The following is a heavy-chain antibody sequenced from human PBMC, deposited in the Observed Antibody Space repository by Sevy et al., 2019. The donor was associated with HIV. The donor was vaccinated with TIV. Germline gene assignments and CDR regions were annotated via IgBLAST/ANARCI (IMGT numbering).Heavy chain of an antibody. J-gene: IGHJ4*02. CDR1: GFTFATYA. CDR2: ISYDGSNK. D-gene: IGHD3-16*01. CDR3: ARGGEWLTLIYDY. Sequence: GGSRRLSCAASGFTFATYAIHWVRQAPGKGLEWVAVISYDGSNKHYTDSVKGRFTISRDNSRNTLYLQMNSLRTEDTAVYYCARGGEWLTLIYDYWGQGTLVTVSS. V-gene: IGHV3-30-3*01.